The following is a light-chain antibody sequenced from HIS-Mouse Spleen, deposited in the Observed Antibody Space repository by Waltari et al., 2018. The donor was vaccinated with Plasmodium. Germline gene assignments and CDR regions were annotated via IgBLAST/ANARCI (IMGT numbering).Light chain of an antibody. Sequence: QSALTQPASVSGSPGQSITISCTGTSSDVRSYNLVSWYQQHPGKDPKLMIYEGSKRPSGVSNRFSGSKSGNTASLTISGLQAEDEADYYCCSYAGSSTWVFGGGTKLTVL. J-gene: IGLJ3*02. CDR2: EGS. CDR3: CSYAGSSTWV. V-gene: IGLV2-23*01. CDR1: SSDVRSYNL.